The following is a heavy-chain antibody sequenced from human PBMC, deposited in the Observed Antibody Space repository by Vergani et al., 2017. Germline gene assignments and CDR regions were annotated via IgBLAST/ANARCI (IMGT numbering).Heavy chain of an antibody. CDR3: AKDDYGAGMDV. CDR2: ISYDGSNK. CDR1: GFTFSSYA. D-gene: IGHD4-17*01. J-gene: IGHJ6*02. Sequence: QVQLVESGGGVVQPGRSLRLSCAASGFTFSSYAMHWVRQAPGKGLEWVAVISYDGSNKYYADSVKGRFTISRDNSKNTLYLQMNSLRAEDTAVYYCAKDDYGAGMDVWGQGTTVTVSS. V-gene: IGHV3-30-3*01.